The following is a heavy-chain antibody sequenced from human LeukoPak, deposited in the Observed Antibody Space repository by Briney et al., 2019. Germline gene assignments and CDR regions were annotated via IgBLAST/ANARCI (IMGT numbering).Heavy chain of an antibody. CDR1: GYTFTSYD. J-gene: IGHJ3*02. Sequence: GASVKVSCKASGYTFTSYDINWVRQATGQGREWMGWMNPNSGNTGYAQKFEGRVTITRNTSISTGYMELSSMRSEDTAMYYCASGSGHTYYYDSSGYPYSFDIWGQGTMVTVSS. CDR2: MNPNSGNT. CDR3: ASGSGHTYYYDSSGYPYSFDI. V-gene: IGHV1-8*03. D-gene: IGHD3-22*01.